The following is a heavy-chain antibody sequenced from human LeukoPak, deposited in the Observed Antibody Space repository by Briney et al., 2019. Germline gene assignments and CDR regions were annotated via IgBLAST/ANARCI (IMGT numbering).Heavy chain of an antibody. CDR3: AREAPYDNSAYAY. D-gene: IGHD3-22*01. Sequence: VVSLRLSCAASGFTFSIYSMNWVRPAPGQGLEWGSYISGSSNRIYYADSVKGRFTISRDNAKNSLYLQMNSLRDEDTAVYYCAREAPYDNSAYAYWGQGTLVTVSS. V-gene: IGHV3-48*02. J-gene: IGHJ4*02. CDR1: GFTFSIYS. CDR2: ISGSSNRI.